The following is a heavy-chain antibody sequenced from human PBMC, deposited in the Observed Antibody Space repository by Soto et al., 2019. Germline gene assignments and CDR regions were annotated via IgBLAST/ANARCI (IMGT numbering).Heavy chain of an antibody. Sequence: PSETLSLTCTVSGGSTGSNYWTWIRQPPGKGLEWIGYVYNSGSTNYNPSLKSRVTISEDTSKSQFSLKVNSMTAADTAVYYCARYRREAVAGYTLDNWGQGILVTVSS. CDR3: ARYRREAVAGYTLDN. D-gene: IGHD6-13*01. J-gene: IGHJ4*02. CDR2: VYNSGST. CDR1: GGSTGSNY. V-gene: IGHV4-59*01.